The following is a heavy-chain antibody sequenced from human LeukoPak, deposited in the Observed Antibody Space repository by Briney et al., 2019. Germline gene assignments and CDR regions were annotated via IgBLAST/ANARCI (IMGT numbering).Heavy chain of an antibody. CDR3: ARDRGGSSDAFDI. D-gene: IGHD2-2*01. CDR1: GFTFSSYE. CDR2: ISSSGSTI. V-gene: IGHV3-48*03. J-gene: IGHJ3*02. Sequence: PGGSLRLSCAASGFTFSSYEMNWVRQAPGKGLEWVSYISSSGSTIYYADSVKGRFTISRDISKNTLYLQMNSLRAEDTAVYYCARDRGGSSDAFDIWGQGTMVTVSS.